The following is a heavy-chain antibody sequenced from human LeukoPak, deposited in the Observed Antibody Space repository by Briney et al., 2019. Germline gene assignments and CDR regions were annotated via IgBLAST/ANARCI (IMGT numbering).Heavy chain of an antibody. CDR1: GGSFSGYY. Sequence: SETLSLTCAVYGGSFSGYYWSWIRQPPGKGLEWIGEINHSGSTNYNPSLKSRVTISVDTSKNQFSLRLSSVTAADTAVYYCARVLEGSSSQHRYFDLWGRGTLVTVSS. V-gene: IGHV4-34*01. J-gene: IGHJ2*01. CDR3: ARVLEGSSSQHRYFDL. CDR2: INHSGST. D-gene: IGHD6-13*01.